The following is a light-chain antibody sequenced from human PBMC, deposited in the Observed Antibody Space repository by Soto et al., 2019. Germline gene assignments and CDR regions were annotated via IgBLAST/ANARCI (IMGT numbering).Light chain of an antibody. V-gene: IGKV1-9*01. J-gene: IGKJ5*01. CDR2: AAS. Sequence: DIQLTQSPSFLSASVGDRVTITCRASQGISSYLAWYQQKPGKSPKLLIYAASTLQSGVPSRFSGSGSGTEFTLTISSLQPEDFATYYGQQLNRYSTFGLGTRLEIK. CDR3: QQLNRYST. CDR1: QGISSY.